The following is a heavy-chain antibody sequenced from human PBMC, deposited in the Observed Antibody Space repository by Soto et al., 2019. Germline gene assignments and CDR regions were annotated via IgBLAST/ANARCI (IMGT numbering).Heavy chain of an antibody. CDR3: AKPPDSALLVPAAIIYYYYGMDV. CDR2: TSYDGSNK. J-gene: IGHJ6*02. D-gene: IGHD2-2*02. V-gene: IGHV3-30*18. Sequence: PGGSLRLSSAASGFTFSSYGMHWVRQAPGKGLEWVAVTSYDGSNKYYADSVKGRFTISRDNSKNTLYLQMNSLRAEDTAVYYSAKPPDSALLVPAAIIYYYYGMDVWGQGTTVTVSS. CDR1: GFTFSSYG.